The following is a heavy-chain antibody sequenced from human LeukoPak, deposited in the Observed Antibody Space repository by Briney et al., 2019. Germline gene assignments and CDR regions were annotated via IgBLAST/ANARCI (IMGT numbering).Heavy chain of an antibody. V-gene: IGHV3-13*01. Sequence: PGGSLRLSCAASGFTFSSYDMHWVRQATGKGLEWVSAIGTAGDTYYPGSVKGRFTISRENAKNSLYLQMNSLRAEDTAVYYCARENRAGGGYYGMDVWGQGTTVTVSS. D-gene: IGHD2-8*02. J-gene: IGHJ6*02. CDR2: IGTAGDT. CDR1: GFTFSSYD. CDR3: ARENRAGGGYYGMDV.